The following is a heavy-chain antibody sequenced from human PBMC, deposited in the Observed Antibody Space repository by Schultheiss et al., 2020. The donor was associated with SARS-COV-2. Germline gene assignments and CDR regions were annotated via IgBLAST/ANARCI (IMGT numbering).Heavy chain of an antibody. J-gene: IGHJ5*02. CDR2: IDWDDDK. CDR3: ARGDYDFWSDRGNWFDP. Sequence: SGPTLVKPTETLTLTCTVSGFSLSNARMGVSWIRQPPGKALEWLALIDWDDDKYYSTSLKTRLTISKDTSKNQVVLTMTNMDPVDTATYYCARGDYDFWSDRGNWFDPWGQGTLVTVSS. V-gene: IGHV2-70*01. CDR1: GFSLSNARMG. D-gene: IGHD3-3*01.